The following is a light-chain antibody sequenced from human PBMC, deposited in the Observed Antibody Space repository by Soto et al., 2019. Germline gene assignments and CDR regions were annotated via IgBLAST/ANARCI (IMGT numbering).Light chain of an antibody. CDR1: QSVSSS. Sequence: EIVMTQSPATLSVSPGERATLSCRASQSVSSSLAWFQQKPGQAPRLLIYGASTRASGIPARFSGSGSGTEFTLPISSLQSEDFAVYYCKQYNNWPRTFGQGTKVEIK. J-gene: IGKJ1*01. CDR2: GAS. V-gene: IGKV3-15*01. CDR3: KQYNNWPRT.